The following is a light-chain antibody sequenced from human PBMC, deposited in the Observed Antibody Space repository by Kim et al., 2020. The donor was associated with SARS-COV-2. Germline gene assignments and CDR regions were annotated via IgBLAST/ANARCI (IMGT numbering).Light chain of an antibody. CDR1: PSNIGSNA. CDR2: SHN. J-gene: IGLJ2*01. CDR3: AAWDDRLNGPI. Sequence: QSVLTQPTSASETPGQRVTIFCSGGPSNIGSNAVSWYQQVPGTAPKLVIYSHNQRPSGVPDQFSGSKSGTSASLAISGLQPEDEADYFCAAWDDRLNGPIFGGGTQLTVL. V-gene: IGLV1-44*01.